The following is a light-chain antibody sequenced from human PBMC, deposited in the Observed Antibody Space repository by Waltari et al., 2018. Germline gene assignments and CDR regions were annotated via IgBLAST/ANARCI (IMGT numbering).Light chain of an antibody. Sequence: SNILTQPPSVSVSPGQTARITCGGDNLGTNSVHWYQQKPPQAPVLLIYYDSDRPSGIPERFSGSKSGNTATLTISGVEAGDEADYYCQVWDRSSDHRVFGGGTRLTAL. V-gene: IGLV3-21*01. CDR1: NLGTNS. J-gene: IGLJ3*02. CDR3: QVWDRSSDHRV. CDR2: YDS.